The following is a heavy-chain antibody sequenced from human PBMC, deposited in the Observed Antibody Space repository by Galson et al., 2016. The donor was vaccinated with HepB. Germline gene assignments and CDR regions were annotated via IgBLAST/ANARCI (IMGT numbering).Heavy chain of an antibody. V-gene: IGHV3-23*01. J-gene: IGHJ1*01. CDR3: SKLGGWCGSGYFQH. CDR1: GFTFSNYA. Sequence: SLRLSCAASGFTFSNYAMSWVRQAPGKGLEWVSAISSGGRSTYYADSVKGRFTISRDTSRNTLYLQMNSLRAEDTASYYCSKLGGWCGSGYFQHWGRGTLVTVSS. CDR2: ISSGGRST. D-gene: IGHD6-19*01.